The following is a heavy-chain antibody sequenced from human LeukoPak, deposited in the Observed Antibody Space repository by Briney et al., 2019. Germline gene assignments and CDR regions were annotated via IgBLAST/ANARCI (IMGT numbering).Heavy chain of an antibody. Sequence: SETLSLTCTVSGGSISSYYWSWIRQPPGKGLEWIGYIYYSGSTNYNPSLKSRVTISVDTTKNQFSLKLSSATAADTAVYYCARLRYCSGGSCYHLDYWGQGTVVTVSS. D-gene: IGHD2-15*01. CDR1: GGSISSYY. CDR3: ARLRYCSGGSCYHLDY. J-gene: IGHJ4*02. CDR2: IYYSGST. V-gene: IGHV4-59*08.